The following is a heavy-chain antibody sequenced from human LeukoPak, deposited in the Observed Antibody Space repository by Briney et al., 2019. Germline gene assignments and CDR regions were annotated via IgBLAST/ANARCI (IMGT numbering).Heavy chain of an antibody. CDR3: ARGGRRVATIFLRTPYGMDV. CDR1: GGSFSGYY. D-gene: IGHD5-12*01. V-gene: IGHV4-34*01. Sequence: SETLSLTCAVYGGSFSGYYWSWIRQPPGKGLEWIGEINHSGSTNYNPSLKSRVTISVDTSKNQFSLKLSSVTAADTAVYYCARGGRRVATIFLRTPYGMDVWGQGTTVTVSS. J-gene: IGHJ6*02. CDR2: INHSGST.